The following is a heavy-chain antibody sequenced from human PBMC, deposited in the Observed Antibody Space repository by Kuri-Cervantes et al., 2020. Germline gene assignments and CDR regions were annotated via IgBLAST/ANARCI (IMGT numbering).Heavy chain of an antibody. Sequence: SETLSLTCTVSGGSISSSSYYWGWIRQPPGKGLEWIGSIYYSGSTYYNPSLKSRVTISVDTSKNQFSLKLSSVTAADTAVYYCARTLLWFGEKIDYWGQGTLVTVSS. D-gene: IGHD3-10*01. J-gene: IGHJ4*02. CDR1: GGSISSSSYY. CDR3: ARTLLWFGEKIDY. CDR2: IYYSGST. V-gene: IGHV4-39*07.